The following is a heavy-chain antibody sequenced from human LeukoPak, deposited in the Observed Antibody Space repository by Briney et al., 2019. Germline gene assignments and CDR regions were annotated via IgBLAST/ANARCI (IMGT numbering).Heavy chain of an antibody. Sequence: ASVKVSCKASGYTFTGYYMHWVRQAPGQGLEWMGWINPNSGSTNYAQKFQGRVTMTRDTSISTAYMELSRLRSDDTAVYYCARDELATGWFDPWGQGTLVTVSS. CDR1: GYTFTGYY. V-gene: IGHV1-2*02. D-gene: IGHD5-24*01. J-gene: IGHJ5*02. CDR2: INPNSGST. CDR3: ARDELATGWFDP.